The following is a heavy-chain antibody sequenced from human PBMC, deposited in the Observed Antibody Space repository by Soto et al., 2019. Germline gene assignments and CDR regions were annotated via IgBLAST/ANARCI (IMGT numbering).Heavy chain of an antibody. CDR1: GGSISSGDYY. CDR3: ARDREYSSGWHQLYNWFDP. V-gene: IGHV4-30-4*01. CDR2: IYYSGST. Sequence: SETLSLTCTVSGGSISSGDYYWSWIRQPPGKGLEWIGYIYYSGSTYYNPSLKSRVTISVDTSKNQFSLKLSSVTAADTAVYYCARDREYSSGWHQLYNWFDPWGQGTLVTVSS. J-gene: IGHJ5*02. D-gene: IGHD6-19*01.